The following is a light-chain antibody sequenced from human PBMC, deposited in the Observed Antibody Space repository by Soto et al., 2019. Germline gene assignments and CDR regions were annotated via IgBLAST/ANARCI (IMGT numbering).Light chain of an antibody. CDR2: AAS. J-gene: IGKJ4*01. V-gene: IGKV1-12*01. CDR3: QQANSFPLT. CDR1: QDISSW. Sequence: DIQMTQSPSSVSASVGDRVTITCRASQDISSWLAWYQQKPGKAPQLLIYAASSLYSGVPSRFSGSEPGTDFTLTIRSLEPEDFATYYCQQANSFPLTFGGGTKVEIK.